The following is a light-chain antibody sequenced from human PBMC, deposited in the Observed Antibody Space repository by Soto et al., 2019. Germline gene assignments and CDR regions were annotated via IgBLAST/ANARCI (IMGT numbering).Light chain of an antibody. CDR1: SSNIGNNY. Sequence: QSVMTQPPSVTAAPGQTVTISCSGSSSNIGNNYVSWYQQLPGTAPKLLIYDNNKRPSGIPDRFSGSKSGTSATLGITGLQTGDAAHYYCGTWDSSLSAVVFGGGTKLTVL. V-gene: IGLV1-51*01. CDR2: DNN. CDR3: GTWDSSLSAVV. J-gene: IGLJ2*01.